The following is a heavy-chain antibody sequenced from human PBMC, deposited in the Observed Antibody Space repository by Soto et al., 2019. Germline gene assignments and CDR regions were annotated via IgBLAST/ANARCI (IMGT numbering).Heavy chain of an antibody. D-gene: IGHD1-1*01. CDR2: IYATGTT. J-gene: IGHJ5*02. CDR3: VRDGTKTLRDWFDP. V-gene: IGHV4-4*07. Sequence: QVQLQESGPGLVKPSETLSLTCTVSGASISGFYWSWIRKSAGKGLEWIGRIYATGTTDYNPSLKSRVMMSVDTSKKQFSVKLRSVTAADTAVYYCVRDGTKTLRDWFDPWGKGISVTVSS. CDR1: GASISGFY.